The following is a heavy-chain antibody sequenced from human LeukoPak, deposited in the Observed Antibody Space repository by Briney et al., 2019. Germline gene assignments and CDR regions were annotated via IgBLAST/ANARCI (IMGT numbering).Heavy chain of an antibody. V-gene: IGHV4-31*02. D-gene: IGHD2-2*01. CDR3: GRDCSSLNCRREDVDY. Sequence: KTSETLSLTCTVSGGSVTSNGYFWSWIRHLPGKGLEWIGYISYSGAIYYNPSLRSRLTISLDTSRNQFSLRLTSVTAADTAVYFCGRDCSSLNCRREDVDYWGQGTLVTVSS. CDR2: ISYSGAI. J-gene: IGHJ4*02. CDR1: GGSVTSNGYF.